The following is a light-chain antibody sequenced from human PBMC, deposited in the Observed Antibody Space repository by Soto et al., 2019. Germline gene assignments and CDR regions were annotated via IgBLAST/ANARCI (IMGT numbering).Light chain of an antibody. Sequence: QSALTQPASVSGSPGQSITISCTGTSSDAASYNLVSWYQQHPGKAPKLMLYEVNKRPSGVSNRCSGSKSGNTASLTISGLQTEDEADYYCCSYAGSSTLMFGGGTKLTVL. J-gene: IGLJ3*02. CDR3: CSYAGSSTLM. V-gene: IGLV2-23*02. CDR2: EVN. CDR1: SSDAASYNL.